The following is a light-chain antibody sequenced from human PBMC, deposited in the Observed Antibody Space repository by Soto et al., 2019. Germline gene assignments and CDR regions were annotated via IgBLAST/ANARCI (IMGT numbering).Light chain of an antibody. J-gene: IGLJ3*02. CDR2: STN. V-gene: IGLV8-61*01. CDR3: VLYMGSGIWV. CDR1: SGSVSTSYY. Sequence: QTVVTQEPSFSVSPGRTVTLTCGLSSGSVSTSYYPSWYQQTPGQAPRTLIYSTNTRSSGVPDRFSGSFLGNKAALTITGAQADDESDYYCVLYMGSGIWVFGGGTKVTVL.